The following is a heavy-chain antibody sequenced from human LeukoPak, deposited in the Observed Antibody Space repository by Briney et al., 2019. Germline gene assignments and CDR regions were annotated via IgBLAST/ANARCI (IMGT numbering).Heavy chain of an antibody. CDR2: IYYSGST. D-gene: IGHD6-13*01. CDR3: ARGYRPDNWFNS. J-gene: IGHJ5*01. V-gene: IGHV4-39*01. CDR1: CGSIGSCSYC. Sequence: SETLSLTCPVSCGSIGSCSYCWGWIRQPPGKGLEWIGSIYYSGSTYYNPSLKSRVSISVDTSKNQFSLKLSSVTAADTAVYYCARGYRPDNWFNSWGQGTLVTVSS.